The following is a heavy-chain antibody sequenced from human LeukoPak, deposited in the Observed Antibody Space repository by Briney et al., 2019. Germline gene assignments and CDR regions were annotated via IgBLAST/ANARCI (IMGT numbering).Heavy chain of an antibody. CDR3: ARVRYDSGWYDY. D-gene: IGHD6-19*01. Sequence: GGSLSLSCAASGFTFSAYAMAWVRQAPGKGLECVSHITTGGSSIFYADFVKGRFTISRDNVKNSLYLQMNSLRAEDAAVYYCARVRYDSGWYDYWGQGALVTVSS. J-gene: IGHJ4*02. CDR2: ITTGGSSI. V-gene: IGHV3-48*03. CDR1: GFTFSAYA.